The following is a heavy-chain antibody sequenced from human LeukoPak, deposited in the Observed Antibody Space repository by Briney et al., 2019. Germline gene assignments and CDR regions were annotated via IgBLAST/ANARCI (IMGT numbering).Heavy chain of an antibody. CDR1: GGSISSSYY. J-gene: IGHJ4*02. Sequence: SETLSLTCTVSGGSISSSYYWGWIRQPPGKGLEWIGSIYYSGSTYYNPSLRSRVTISIDTSKNQFSLKLSSVTAADTAVYYCARQPPVAASGNFADYWGQGTLVTVSS. V-gene: IGHV4-39*01. CDR3: ARQPPVAASGNFADY. D-gene: IGHD4-23*01. CDR2: IYYSGST.